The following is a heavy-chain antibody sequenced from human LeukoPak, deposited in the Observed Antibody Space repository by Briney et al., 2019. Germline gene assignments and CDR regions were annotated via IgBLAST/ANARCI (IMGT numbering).Heavy chain of an antibody. CDR1: GFTFSNYW. J-gene: IGHJ4*02. D-gene: IGHD6-13*01. V-gene: IGHV3-74*01. CDR3: AKTPYAAAGIVN. CDR2: IYNDGSTT. Sequence: GGSLRLSCAASGFTFSNYWMHWVRQAPGKGLVWVSRIYNDGSTTTYADSVKGRFTISRDNAMNTLYLQMNSLRAEDTAVYYCAKTPYAAAGIVNWGRGTLVTVSS.